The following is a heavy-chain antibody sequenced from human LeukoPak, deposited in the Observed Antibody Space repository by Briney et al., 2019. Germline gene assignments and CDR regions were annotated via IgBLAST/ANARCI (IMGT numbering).Heavy chain of an antibody. Sequence: SETLSLTCTVSGGSIRNYYWSWIRQPPGKGLEWIGYIFYSGSTNYNPSLKSRVTISVDTSKNEFSLKLSSVTAADTALYYCARLGYYASGRYPYFDYWGQGTLVTVSP. CDR2: IFYSGST. D-gene: IGHD3-10*01. J-gene: IGHJ4*02. CDR1: GGSIRNYY. CDR3: ARLGYYASGRYPYFDY. V-gene: IGHV4-59*08.